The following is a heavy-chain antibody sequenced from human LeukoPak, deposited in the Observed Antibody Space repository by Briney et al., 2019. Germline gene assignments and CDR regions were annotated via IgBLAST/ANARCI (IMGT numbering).Heavy chain of an antibody. CDR3: ARGKRAVAGFGLDY. V-gene: IGHV4-34*01. Sequence: SETLSLTCAVYGGSFSGYYWSWIRQPPGKGLEWIGEINHSGSTNYNPSLKSRVTMSVDTSKNQFSLKLSSVTAADTAVYYCARGKRAVAGFGLDYWGQGTLVTVSS. J-gene: IGHJ4*02. D-gene: IGHD6-19*01. CDR1: GGSFSGYY. CDR2: INHSGST.